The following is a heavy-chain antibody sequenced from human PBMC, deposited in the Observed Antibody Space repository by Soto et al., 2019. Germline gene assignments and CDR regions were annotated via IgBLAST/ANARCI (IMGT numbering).Heavy chain of an antibody. CDR2: IYYSGST. J-gene: IGHJ2*01. CDR1: GGSISSGDYY. V-gene: IGHV4-30-4*01. D-gene: IGHD2-8*01. Sequence: QVQLQESDPGLVKPSQTLSLTCTVSGGSISSGDYYWSWIRQPPGKGLEWIGYIYYSGSTYYNPSLKSRVTISVDTSKNQFSLKLSSVTAADTAVYYCARERRLKYRYFDLWGRGTLVTVSS. CDR3: ARERRLKYRYFDL.